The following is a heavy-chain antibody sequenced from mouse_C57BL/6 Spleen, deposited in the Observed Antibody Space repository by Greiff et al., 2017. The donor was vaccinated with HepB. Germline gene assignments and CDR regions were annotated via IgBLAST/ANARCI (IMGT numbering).Heavy chain of an antibody. CDR3: ARRTSYSNFYAMDY. Sequence: QVQLQQPGAELVRPGSSVKLSCKASGYTFTSYWMHWVKQRPIQGLEWIGNIHPSDSETHYNQKFKDKATLTVDKSSSTAYMQLSSLTSEDSAVYYCARRTSYSNFYAMDYWGQGTSVTVSS. D-gene: IGHD2-5*01. J-gene: IGHJ4*01. V-gene: IGHV1-52*01. CDR2: IHPSDSET. CDR1: GYTFTSYW.